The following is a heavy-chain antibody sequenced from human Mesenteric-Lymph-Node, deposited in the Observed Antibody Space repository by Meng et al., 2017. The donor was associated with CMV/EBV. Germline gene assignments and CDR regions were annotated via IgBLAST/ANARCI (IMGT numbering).Heavy chain of an antibody. V-gene: IGHV4-39*07. D-gene: IGHD2-15*01. CDR1: GGSISSSSYY. CDR3: ARDKGFCSGGSCYDGPPDY. CDR2: IYYSGTT. Sequence: SETLSLTCTVSGGSISSSSYYWGWIRQPPGKGLEWIGSIYYSGTTYYNPSLKSRVTISVDTSKNQFSLKVSSVTAADTAVYYCARDKGFCSGGSCYDGPPDYWGQGTLVTVSS. J-gene: IGHJ4*02.